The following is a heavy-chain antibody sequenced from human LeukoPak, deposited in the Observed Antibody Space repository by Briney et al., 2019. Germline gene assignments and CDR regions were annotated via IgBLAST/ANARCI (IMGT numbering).Heavy chain of an antibody. D-gene: IGHD3-22*01. V-gene: IGHV4-34*01. CDR2: IYYSGST. Sequence: PSETLSLTCAVYGGSFSGYYWSWIRQPPGKGLEWIGSIYYSGSTYYNPSLKSRVTISADTSKNQFSLKLISVTAADTAVYYCARDVPSYYDSSGYYSIPFDYWGQGTLVTVSS. CDR3: ARDVPSYYDSSGYYSIPFDY. J-gene: IGHJ4*02. CDR1: GGSFSGYY.